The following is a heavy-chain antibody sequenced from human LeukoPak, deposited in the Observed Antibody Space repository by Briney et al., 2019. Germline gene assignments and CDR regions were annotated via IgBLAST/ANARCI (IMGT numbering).Heavy chain of an antibody. V-gene: IGHV1-69*04. J-gene: IGHJ4*02. CDR1: GGTFSSYA. D-gene: IGHD3-22*01. CDR2: IIPILGIA. Sequence: GASVKVSCKASGGTFSSYAISWVRQAPGQGLEWMGRIIPILGIANYAQKFQGRVTITADKSTSTAYMELSSLRSEDTAVYYCARERTYYYDSNPDYFDYWGQGTLVTVSS. CDR3: ARERTYYYDSNPDYFDY.